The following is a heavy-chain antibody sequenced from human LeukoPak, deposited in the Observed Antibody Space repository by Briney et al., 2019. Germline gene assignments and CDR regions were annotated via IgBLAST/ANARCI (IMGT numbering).Heavy chain of an antibody. J-gene: IGHJ4*02. V-gene: IGHV4-39*01. CDR3: ARYIGGSGTYYFDH. Sequence: SETLSLTCTVSGGSISSSSYYWGWIRQPPGKGLEWLGSMYYSGAAYFNPSLKSRVTISVDTSKNQFSLKLISVTAADTAVYYCARYIGGSGTYYFDHWGQGTLVTVSS. CDR2: MYYSGAA. CDR1: GGSISSSSYY. D-gene: IGHD1-26*01.